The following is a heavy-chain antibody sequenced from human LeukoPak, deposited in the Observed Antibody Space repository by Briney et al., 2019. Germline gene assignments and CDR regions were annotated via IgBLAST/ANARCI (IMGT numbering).Heavy chain of an antibody. V-gene: IGHV3-7*01. CDR3: AREPSDTPSYGMDV. J-gene: IGHJ6*02. CDR1: GCTFSRHW. D-gene: IGHD5-18*01. Sequence: PGGSLRLSFAGCGCTFSRHWWNWFRPARARGREGVVSIKQDGSEKYYVDSVKGRFTISRDNAKNSLYLQMNSLRVEDTAMYYCAREPSDTPSYGMDVWGQGTTVTVSS. CDR2: IKQDGSEK.